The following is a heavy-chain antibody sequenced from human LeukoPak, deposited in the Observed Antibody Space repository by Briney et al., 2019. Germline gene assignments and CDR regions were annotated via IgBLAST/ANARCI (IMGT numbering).Heavy chain of an antibody. V-gene: IGHV3-23*01. Sequence: GGSLRLSCAASGFTFNTYAMSWVRHAPGKGLEWVSGISGSGRTTYYADSVKGRFTISRDNSKNTLYVHMNSLRAEDTAVYYCAKDRRELDVFDIWGQGTMVTVSS. CDR3: AKDRRELDVFDI. CDR2: ISGSGRTT. J-gene: IGHJ3*02. CDR1: GFTFNTYA.